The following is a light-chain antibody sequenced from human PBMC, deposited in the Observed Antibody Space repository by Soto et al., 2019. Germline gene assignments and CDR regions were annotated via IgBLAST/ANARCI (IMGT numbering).Light chain of an antibody. CDR3: SSYTSSSTL. CDR1: SSDVGSYNY. J-gene: IGLJ1*01. Sequence: QSVLTQPASVSGSPGQSSTISCTGTSSDVGSYNYVSWYQQHPGKAPKLMIYEVSDRPSGISSRFSGSKSGNTASLTISGLQTEDEADYYCSSYTSSSTLFGTGTKVTVL. CDR2: EVS. V-gene: IGLV2-14*01.